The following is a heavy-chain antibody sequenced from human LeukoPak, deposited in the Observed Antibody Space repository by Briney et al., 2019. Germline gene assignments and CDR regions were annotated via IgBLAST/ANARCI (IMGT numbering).Heavy chain of an antibody. CDR2: ISGSGGST. V-gene: IGHV3-23*01. CDR3: AKGYGSGSYYRFDP. D-gene: IGHD3-10*01. CDR1: GFTFSSYG. Sequence: GGTLRLSCAASGFTFSSYGMSWVRQAPGKGLEWVSAISGSGGSTYYADSVKGRFTISRDNSKNMLYLQMNSLRAEDTAVYYCAKGYGSGSYYRFDPWGQGTLVTVSS. J-gene: IGHJ5*02.